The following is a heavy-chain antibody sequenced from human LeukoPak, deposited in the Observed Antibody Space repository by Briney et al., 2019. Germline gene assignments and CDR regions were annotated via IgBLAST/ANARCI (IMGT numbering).Heavy chain of an antibody. D-gene: IGHD2-2*01. CDR1: GFTFSSYA. CDR3: ALTVGYCSSTSCYFDY. J-gene: IGHJ4*02. Sequence: GGSLRLSRAASGFTFSSYAMSWVRQAPGKGLEWVSAISGSGGSTYYADSVKGRFTISRDNSKNTLYLQMNSLRAEDTAVYYCALTVGYCSSTSCYFDYWGQGTLVTVSS. V-gene: IGHV3-23*01. CDR2: ISGSGGST.